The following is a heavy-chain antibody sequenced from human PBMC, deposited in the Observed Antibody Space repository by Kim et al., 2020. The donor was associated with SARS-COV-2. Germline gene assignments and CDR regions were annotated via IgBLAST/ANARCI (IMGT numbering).Heavy chain of an antibody. Sequence: SETLSLTCTVSGGSVSSGSYYWSWIRQPPGKGLEWIGYIYYSGSTNYNPSLKSRVTISVDTSKNQFSLKLSSVTAADTAVYYCARDRARGRCGMDVWGQG. CDR2: IYYSGST. V-gene: IGHV4-61*01. CDR1: GGSVSSGSYY. J-gene: IGHJ6*02. CDR3: ARDRARGRCGMDV. D-gene: IGHD3-10*01.